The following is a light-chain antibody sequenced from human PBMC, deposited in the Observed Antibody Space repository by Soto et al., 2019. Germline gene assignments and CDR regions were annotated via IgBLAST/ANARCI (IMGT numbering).Light chain of an antibody. J-gene: IGKJ4*01. Sequence: IVLTQSPATLSLSPGERATLSCRASQSVDSYLEWYQQKPGQAPRLLMYDVSNRATGIPARFSGSGSGTDFTLTISSLEPEDFAVYYCQQRSNWPPTFGGGTKVEIK. CDR3: QQRSNWPPT. V-gene: IGKV3-11*01. CDR1: QSVDSY. CDR2: DVS.